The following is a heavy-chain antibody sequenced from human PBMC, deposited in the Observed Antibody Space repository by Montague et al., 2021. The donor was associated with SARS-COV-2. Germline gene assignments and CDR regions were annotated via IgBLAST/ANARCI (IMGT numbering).Heavy chain of an antibody. CDR2: INGNGGNT. CDR1: GFTFSNSW. CDR3: ARGFNY. Sequence: SLRLSCAASGFTFSNSWMHWVRQAPGKGLVWVSGINGNGGNTVYADSVKGRFTISRDNAKNTLFLQMNILRAEDTADYYCARGFNYWGQGTLVTVSS. J-gene: IGHJ4*02. V-gene: IGHV3-74*03. D-gene: IGHD3-10*01.